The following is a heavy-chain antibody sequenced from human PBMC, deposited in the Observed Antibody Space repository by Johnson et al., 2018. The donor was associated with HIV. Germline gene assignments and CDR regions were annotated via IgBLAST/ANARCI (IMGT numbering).Heavy chain of an antibody. CDR3: ARVVAFGWELNDAFDI. V-gene: IGHV3-30-3*01. J-gene: IGHJ3*02. D-gene: IGHD1-26*01. CDR2: ISYDGSNK. CDR1: GFTFSSYA. Sequence: QMQLVESGGGVVQPGRSLRLSCAASGFTFSSYAMHWVRQAPGKGLEWVAVISYDGSNKYYADSVKGRFSISRDNAKSSVYLQMNSLRAEDTAVYYCARVVAFGWELNDAFDIWGQGTMVTVSS.